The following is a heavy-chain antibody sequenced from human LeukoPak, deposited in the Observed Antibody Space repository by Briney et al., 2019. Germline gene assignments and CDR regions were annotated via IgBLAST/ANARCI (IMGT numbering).Heavy chain of an antibody. CDR1: GGSISSYY. CDR2: IYYSGST. Sequence: SETLSLTCTVSGGSISSYYWSWIRQPPGKGLEWIGNIYYSGSTYYNPSLKSRVTMSVDMSKNQFSLKLTSVISADTAVYYCARGLIYYHSETYYPPGDYWGQGTLVTVSS. CDR3: ARGLIYYHSETYYPPGDY. D-gene: IGHD3-10*01. V-gene: IGHV4-59*04. J-gene: IGHJ4*02.